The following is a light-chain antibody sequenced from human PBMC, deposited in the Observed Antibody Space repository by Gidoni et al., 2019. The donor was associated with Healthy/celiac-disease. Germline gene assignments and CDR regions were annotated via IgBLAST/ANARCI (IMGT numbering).Light chain of an antibody. CDR2: DAS. J-gene: IGKJ4*01. CDR1: QSVSSY. V-gene: IGKV3-11*01. CDR3: QQRSNWPPALT. Sequence: EIVLTQSLATLSLSPGERATLSCRASQSVSSYLDWYQQKPGQAPRLLIYDASNRATGIPARFSGSGSGTDFNLTISSLEPEDFAVYYCQQRSNWPPALTFGGGTKVEIK.